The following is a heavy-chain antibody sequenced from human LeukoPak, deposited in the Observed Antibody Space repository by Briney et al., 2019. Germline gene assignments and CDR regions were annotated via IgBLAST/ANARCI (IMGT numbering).Heavy chain of an antibody. V-gene: IGHV4-39*07. CDR2: IYYSGST. CDR1: GGSISSSSYY. D-gene: IGHD5-18*01. Sequence: SETLSLTCTVSGGSISSSSYYWGWIRQPPGKGLEWIGSIYYSGSTYYNPSLKSRVTISVDTSKNQFSLKLSSVTAADTAVYYCAKEGGYSYGYYFDYWGQGTLVTVSS. CDR3: AKEGGYSYGYYFDY. J-gene: IGHJ4*02.